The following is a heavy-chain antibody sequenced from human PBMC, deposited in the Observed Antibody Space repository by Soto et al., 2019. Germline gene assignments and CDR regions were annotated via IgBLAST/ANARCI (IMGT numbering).Heavy chain of an antibody. CDR1: GFTVSSHY. CDR3: ASTRDSGTSYYFDS. V-gene: IGHV3-53*01. D-gene: IGHD1-26*01. J-gene: IGHJ4*02. Sequence: PGGSLRLSCAASGFTVSSHYMSWVRQGPGKGLEWVSVIYKGGGTFYADSVKGRFTISRDNSQNTVFLQMNGLRADDTAVYYCASTRDSGTSYYFDSSGPGPLVTVSS. CDR2: IYKGGGT.